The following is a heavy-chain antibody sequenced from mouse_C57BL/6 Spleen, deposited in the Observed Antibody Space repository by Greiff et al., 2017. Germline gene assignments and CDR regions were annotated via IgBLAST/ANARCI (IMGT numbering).Heavy chain of an antibody. CDR2: IDPETGGT. Sequence: QVQLKESGAELVRPGASVTLSCKASGYTFTDYEMHWVKQTPVHGLEWIGAIDPETGGTAYNQKFKGKAILTADKSSSTAYMELRSLTSEDSAVYYCTRRGIYYDYDRYAMDYWGQGTSVTVSS. CDR1: GYTFTDYE. D-gene: IGHD2-4*01. J-gene: IGHJ4*01. V-gene: IGHV1-15*01. CDR3: TRRGIYYDYDRYAMDY.